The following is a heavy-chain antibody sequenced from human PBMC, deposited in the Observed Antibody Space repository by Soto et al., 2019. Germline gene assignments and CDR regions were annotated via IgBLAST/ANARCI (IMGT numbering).Heavy chain of an antibody. CDR2: IYYSGST. V-gene: IGHV4-31*03. D-gene: IGHD5-12*01. Sequence: SETLSLTCTVSGGPISSGGYYWSWIRQHPGKGLEWIGYIYYSGSTYYNPSLKSRVTISVDTSKNQFSLKLSSVTAADTAVYYCARDRRTRWLQSQRYYYYGMDVWGQGTTVTVSS. CDR3: ARDRRTRWLQSQRYYYYGMDV. CDR1: GGPISSGGYY. J-gene: IGHJ6*02.